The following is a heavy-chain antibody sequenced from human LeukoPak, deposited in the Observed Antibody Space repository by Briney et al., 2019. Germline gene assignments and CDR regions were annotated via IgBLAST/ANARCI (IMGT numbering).Heavy chain of an antibody. D-gene: IGHD6-13*01. CDR3: SRSKPQVRKSSPFDY. Sequence: ASVKVSCKASGYTFTSYDINWVRQATGQGLEWMGWMNPNSGNTGYAQKFRGRVTMTRNTSISTAYMELSSLRSEDTAVYYCSRSKPQVRKSSPFDYWGQGTLVTVSS. CDR2: MNPNSGNT. J-gene: IGHJ4*02. V-gene: IGHV1-8*01. CDR1: GYTFTSYD.